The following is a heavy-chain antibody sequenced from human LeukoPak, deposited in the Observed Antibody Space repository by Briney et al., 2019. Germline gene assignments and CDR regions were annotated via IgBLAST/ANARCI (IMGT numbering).Heavy chain of an antibody. CDR2: ISYDGSNK. J-gene: IGHJ4*02. V-gene: IGHV3-30*04. CDR3: AKERPGYHAVDY. Sequence: PGRSLRLSCAASGFTFSSYAMHWVRQAPGKGLEWVVVISYDGSNKYYADSVKGRFTISRDNSKNTLYLQMNSLRAEDTAVYYCAKERPGYHAVDYWGQGTLVTVSS. D-gene: IGHD5-18*01. CDR1: GFTFSSYA.